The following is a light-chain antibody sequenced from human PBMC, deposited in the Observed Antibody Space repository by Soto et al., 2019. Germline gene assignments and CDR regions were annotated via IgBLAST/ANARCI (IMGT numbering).Light chain of an antibody. CDR1: SNDVGHSSF. V-gene: IGLV2-8*01. J-gene: IGLJ1*01. CDR2: EVS. Sequence: QSVLTQPPSASGSPGQSVTISCTGNSNDVGHSSFISWYQQHPGKGPKPIIYEVSKRPSGVPDRFSGSKSGNTASLSVSGLQDEDEADYFCNAQADNGKHVFGTGTKVTVL. CDR3: NAQADNGKHV.